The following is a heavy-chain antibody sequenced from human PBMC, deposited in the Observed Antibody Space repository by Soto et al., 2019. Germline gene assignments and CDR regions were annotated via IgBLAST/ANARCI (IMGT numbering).Heavy chain of an antibody. CDR2: IYHSGST. V-gene: IGHV4-30-2*01. D-gene: IGHD6-19*01. CDR3: ARVRVIAVAGRLSWFDP. Sequence: SETLSLTCTVSGGSISNAAYSWSWIRQPPGKGLEWIGYIYHSGSTNYNPSLKSRVTISVDTSKNQFSLKLSSVTAADTAVYYCARVRVIAVAGRLSWFDPWGQGTLVTVSS. J-gene: IGHJ5*02. CDR1: GGSISNAAYS.